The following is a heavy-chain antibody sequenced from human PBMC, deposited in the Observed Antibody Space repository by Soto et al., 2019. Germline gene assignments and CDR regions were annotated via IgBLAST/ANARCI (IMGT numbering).Heavy chain of an antibody. J-gene: IGHJ5*02. CDR1: GGSFSGYS. CDR3: ARGPPILSSSGRRGPLCFDP. V-gene: IGHV4-34*01. Sequence: QVQLQQWGAGLLKPSETLTLTCAVYGGSFSGYSWSWIRQPPGKGLEWFGEINPSGSTNYNPSLKRRVTISVDTSMTLFFLNVRSVTAADTSVYYGARGPPILSSSGRRGPLCFDPWGQGTLVIVYS. D-gene: IGHD6-19*01. CDR2: INPSGST.